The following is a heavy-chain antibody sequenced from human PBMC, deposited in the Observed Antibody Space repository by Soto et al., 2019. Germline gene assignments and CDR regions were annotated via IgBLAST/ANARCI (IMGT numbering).Heavy chain of an antibody. CDR1: GVTFSSYT. V-gene: IGHV1-69*02. CDR2: IIPILGIA. J-gene: IGHJ6*02. CDR3: ARQIAAAGYYYYHGMDV. Sequence: QVQLVQSGAEVKKPGSSVKVSCKASGVTFSSYTISWVRQAPGQGLEWIGRIIPILGIANYAQKFQGRVTITEDKSTSTASMELRSLRYEDTAVYYCARQIAAAGYYYYHGMDVWGQGTTVTVSS. D-gene: IGHD6-13*01.